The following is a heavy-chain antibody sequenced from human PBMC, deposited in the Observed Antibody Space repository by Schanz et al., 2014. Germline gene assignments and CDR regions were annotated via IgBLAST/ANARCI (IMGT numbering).Heavy chain of an antibody. CDR1: GFTFADYY. Sequence: QVQLLESGGGLFKPGGSLRLSCAGSGFTFADYYMTWIRQAPGKGLEWISYVSSYDTTVSYADSVKGRFTISRDNAKNSVYLQMNSLRVEDTALYFCATDYSGGGCHIWGQGTMVTVSS. CDR3: ATDYSGGGCHI. CDR2: VSSYDTTV. J-gene: IGHJ3*02. D-gene: IGHD6-19*01. V-gene: IGHV3-11*04.